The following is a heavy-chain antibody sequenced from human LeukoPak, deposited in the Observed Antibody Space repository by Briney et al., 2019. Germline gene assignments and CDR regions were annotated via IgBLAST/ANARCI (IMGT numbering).Heavy chain of an antibody. Sequence: PWASVKVSCKASGYTFTGYYMHWVRQAPGQGLEWMGWINPNSGGTNYAQKFQGRVTMTTDTSTSTAYMELRSLRSDDTAVYYCARGLQENLAWLTAFSAFDIWGQGTMVTVSS. D-gene: IGHD6-19*01. CDR3: ARGLQENLAWLTAFSAFDI. CDR1: GYTFTGYY. V-gene: IGHV1-2*02. J-gene: IGHJ3*02. CDR2: INPNSGGT.